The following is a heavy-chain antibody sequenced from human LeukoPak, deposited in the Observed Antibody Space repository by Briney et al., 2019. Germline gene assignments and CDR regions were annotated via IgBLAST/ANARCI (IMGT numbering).Heavy chain of an antibody. CDR3: ARGTTDLDY. CDR1: GFTLNNYA. CDR2: ISSSGDAT. Sequence: GGSLRLSCAASGFTLNNYAMNWVRQAPGKGLEWVSLISSSGDATYYADSVQGRFTISRDNSRNTLYFHIDSLRVEDTATYYCARGTTDLDYWGQGTRVIVSS. V-gene: IGHV3-23*01. J-gene: IGHJ4*02.